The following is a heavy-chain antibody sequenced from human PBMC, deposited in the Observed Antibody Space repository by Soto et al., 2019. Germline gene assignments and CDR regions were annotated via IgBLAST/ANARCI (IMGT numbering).Heavy chain of an antibody. D-gene: IGHD3-10*01. CDR1: GGSISSYY. V-gene: IGHV4-59*08. Sequence: QVQLQESGPGLVKPSETLSLTCTVSGGSISSYYWSWIRQPPGKGLEWIGYIYYSGSTNYNPSLKSRGTLSVDTSNNQFSLKLNSMTAADTAVYYCARHNDGSGSTYFDYWGQGTLVTVSS. CDR3: ARHNDGSGSTYFDY. CDR2: IYYSGST. J-gene: IGHJ4*02.